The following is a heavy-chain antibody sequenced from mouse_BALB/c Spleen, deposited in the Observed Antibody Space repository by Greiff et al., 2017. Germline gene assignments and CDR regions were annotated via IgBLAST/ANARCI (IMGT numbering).Heavy chain of an antibody. CDR1: GFTFSSYT. D-gene: IGHD1-1*01. CDR3: ARNYGSSFYYAMDY. CDR2: ISNGGGST. Sequence: EVKVVESGGGLVQPGGSLKLSCAASGFTFSSYTMSWVRQTPEKRLEWVAYISNGGGSTYYPDTVKGRFTISRDNAKNTLYLQMSSLKSEDTAMYYCARNYGSSFYYAMDYWGQGTSVTVSS. J-gene: IGHJ4*01. V-gene: IGHV5-12-2*01.